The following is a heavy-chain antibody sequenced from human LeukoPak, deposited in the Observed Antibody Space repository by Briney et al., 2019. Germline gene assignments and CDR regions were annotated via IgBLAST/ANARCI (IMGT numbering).Heavy chain of an antibody. CDR2: INAGNGNT. Sequence: GASVKVSCKASGHTFTSYAVHWVRQAPGQRLEWMGWINAGNGNTKYSQKFQGRVTITRDTSASTAYRELSSLRSEDTAVYYCARGYIRGYYGMDVWGKGTTVTVSS. D-gene: IGHD3-3*02. V-gene: IGHV1-3*01. CDR1: GHTFTSYA. CDR3: ARGYIRGYYGMDV. J-gene: IGHJ6*04.